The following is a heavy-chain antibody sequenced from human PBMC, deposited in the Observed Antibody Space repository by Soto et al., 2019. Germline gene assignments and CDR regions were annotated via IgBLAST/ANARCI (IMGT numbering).Heavy chain of an antibody. V-gene: IGHV3-33*01. CDR3: AREGTRGWFDP. J-gene: IGHJ5*02. CDR1: GFSFSSYG. D-gene: IGHD2-2*01. CDR2: IWYDGSKN. Sequence: QVQLVESGGGVVQPGRSLRLSCAASGFSFSSYGMHWVRQAPGKGLEWAAVIWYDGSKNYYADSVKGRFTISRDNSKNTLYLPMNSLSAEDTAVYHCAREGTRGWFDPCGPGTLVTVSS.